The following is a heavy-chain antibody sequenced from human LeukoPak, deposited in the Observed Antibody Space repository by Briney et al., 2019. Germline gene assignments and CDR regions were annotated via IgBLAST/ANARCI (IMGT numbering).Heavy chain of an antibody. CDR1: GYTFTSYY. V-gene: IGHV1-46*01. CDR2: INPSGGST. Sequence: RASVKVSRKASGYTFTSYYMHWVRQAPGQGLEWMGIINPSGGSTSYAQKFQGRVTMTRDTSTSTVCMELSSLRSEDTAVYYCARALVPPYYYGSGELGYWGQGTLVTVSS. J-gene: IGHJ4*02. CDR3: ARALVPPYYYGSGELGY. D-gene: IGHD3-10*01.